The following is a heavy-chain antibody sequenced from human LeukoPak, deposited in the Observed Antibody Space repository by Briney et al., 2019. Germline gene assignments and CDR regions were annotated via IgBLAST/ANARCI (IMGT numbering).Heavy chain of an antibody. Sequence: SETLSLTSAVYGGSFSGYYWSWIRQPPGKGLEWIGEINHSGSTNYNPSLKSRVTISVDTSKNQFSLKLSSVTAADTAVYYCARGNYQYYYGSGSYRYYYYMDVWGKGTTVTVSS. D-gene: IGHD3-10*01. CDR1: GGSFSGYY. CDR3: ARGNYQYYYGSGSYRYYYYMDV. J-gene: IGHJ6*03. V-gene: IGHV4-34*01. CDR2: INHSGST.